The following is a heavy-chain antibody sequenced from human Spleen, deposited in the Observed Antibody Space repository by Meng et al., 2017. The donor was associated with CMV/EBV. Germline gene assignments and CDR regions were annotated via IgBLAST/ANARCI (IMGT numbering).Heavy chain of an antibody. D-gene: IGHD4-23*01. Sequence: GESLKISCAASGFTFSDYYWNWVRLEWVSSISSSSTLYYADSVKGRFTISRDNAKNSLYLQMNSLRAEDTAVYYCASVYGGNSYYFDFWGQGTLVTVSS. CDR3: ASVYGGNSYYFDF. V-gene: IGHV3-69-1*01. CDR2: ISSSSTL. J-gene: IGHJ4*02. CDR1: GFTFSDYY.